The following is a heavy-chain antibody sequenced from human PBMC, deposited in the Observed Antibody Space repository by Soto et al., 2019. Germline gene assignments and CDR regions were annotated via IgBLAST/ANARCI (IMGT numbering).Heavy chain of an antibody. CDR1: GFSFRSYA. D-gene: IGHD1-26*01. CDR2: ISAGGDGT. J-gene: IGHJ4*02. CDR3: ADGGRYPYY. V-gene: IGHV3-23*01. Sequence: GGSLELSCASSGFSFRSYAMGWVRQAPGKGLNWVSSISAGGDGTYYADSVKGRFTISRDNSKNTVYLQMTSLRADDTAVYYCADGGRYPYYWGPGTLVTLSS.